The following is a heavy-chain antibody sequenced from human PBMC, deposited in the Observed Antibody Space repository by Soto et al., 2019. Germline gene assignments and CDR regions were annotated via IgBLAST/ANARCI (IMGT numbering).Heavy chain of an antibody. CDR2: IKQDGSEK. CDR3: ARVCLFGDNGSGSYGY. Sequence: GGSLRLSCAASGFTFSSYWMSWVRQAPGKGLEWVANIKQDGSEKYYVDSVKGRFTISRDNAKNSLYLQMNSLRAEDTAVYYCARVCLFGDNGSGSYGYWGQGTLVTVSS. CDR1: GFTFSSYW. V-gene: IGHV3-7*03. D-gene: IGHD3-10*01. J-gene: IGHJ4*02.